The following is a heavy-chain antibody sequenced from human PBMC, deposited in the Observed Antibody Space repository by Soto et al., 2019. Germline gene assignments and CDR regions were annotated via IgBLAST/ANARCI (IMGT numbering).Heavy chain of an antibody. J-gene: IGHJ4*02. CDR3: TTAGYDFWSGLYFDY. CDR2: IKSKTDGGTT. Sequence: EVQLVESGGGLVKPGGSLRLSCAASGFTFSNAWMSWVRQAPGKGLEWVGRIKSKTDGGTTDYAAPVKGRFTISRDDSKNTLYLQMNSLKTEDTAVYYCTTAGYDFWSGLYFDYWGQGTLVTVSS. V-gene: IGHV3-15*01. D-gene: IGHD3-3*01. CDR1: GFTFSNAW.